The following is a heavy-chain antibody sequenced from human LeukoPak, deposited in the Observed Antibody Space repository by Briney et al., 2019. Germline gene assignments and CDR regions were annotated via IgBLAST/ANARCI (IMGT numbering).Heavy chain of an antibody. CDR2: INPSGGST. CDR3: ARGTYCGGDCYSLGGNHYFDY. CDR1: GYTFTNYH. D-gene: IGHD2-21*02. Sequence: ASVKVSCKASGYTFTNYHMHWVRQAPGQVLEWMGIINPSGGSTNYAQKFQGRVTLTRDTSTSTVYMELSSLRSDDTAVYYCARGTYCGGDCYSLGGNHYFDYWGQGTLVTVSS. J-gene: IGHJ4*02. V-gene: IGHV1-46*01.